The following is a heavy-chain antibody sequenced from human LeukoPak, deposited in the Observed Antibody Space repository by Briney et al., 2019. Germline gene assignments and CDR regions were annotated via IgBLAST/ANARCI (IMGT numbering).Heavy chain of an antibody. J-gene: IGHJ4*02. D-gene: IGHD3-3*01. CDR3: ARGRPVTIFGVVHTLFDY. CDR2: INHSGST. CDR1: GGSFSGYY. Sequence: SSETLSLTCAVYGGSFSGYYWSWIRQPPGKGLEWIGEINHSGSTNYNPSLESRVTISVDTSKNQFSLKLSSVTAADTAVYYCARGRPVTIFGVVHTLFDYWGQGTLVTVSS. V-gene: IGHV4-34*01.